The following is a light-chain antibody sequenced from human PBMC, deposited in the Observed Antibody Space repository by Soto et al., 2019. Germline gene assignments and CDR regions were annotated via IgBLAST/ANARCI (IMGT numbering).Light chain of an antibody. CDR2: EVN. V-gene: IGLV2-14*01. J-gene: IGLJ1*01. CDR1: SSDIGRYDF. CDR3: CYYTGSPYV. Sequence: QSALTQPASVSGSPGQSITISCTGTSSDIGRYDFVSCYQQLPGKAPKLLIYEVNHRPSGISDRFSGSKSGNTASLTISGLQADDEAHYYCCYYTGSPYVFGSGTKVTVL.